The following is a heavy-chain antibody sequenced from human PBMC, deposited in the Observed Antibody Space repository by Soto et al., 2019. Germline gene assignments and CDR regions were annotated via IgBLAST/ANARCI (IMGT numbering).Heavy chain of an antibody. CDR1: GYTFTSYY. CDR3: SREGESVRITICGVATRAEFAFDY. V-gene: IGHV1-46*01. J-gene: IGHJ4*02. CDR2: INPSGGST. Sequence: ASVKVSCKASGYTFTSYYMHWVRQAPGQGLEWMGIINPSGGSTSYAQKFQGRVTMPRDTSTSTVYMELSSLRYEDPAVYYCSREGESVRITICGVATRAEFAFDYWGQGTLVTVSS. D-gene: IGHD3-3*01.